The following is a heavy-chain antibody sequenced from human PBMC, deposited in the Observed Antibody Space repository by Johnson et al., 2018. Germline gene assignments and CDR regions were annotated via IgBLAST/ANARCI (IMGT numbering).Heavy chain of an antibody. Sequence: QVQLQQWGAGLLKPSETLSLTCAVYGGSFSDYYWTWIRQPPGRGLEWIGEINHLGSTNYHPSLKSRVTTSVDTSKNQFFLRLNSVTAADTAVYYCARGPQRRGRRRHPSYFDYWGQGNLVTVSS. V-gene: IGHV4-34*01. CDR3: ARGPQRRGRRRHPSYFDY. J-gene: IGHJ4*02. CDR2: INHLGST. CDR1: GGSFSDYY. D-gene: IGHD6-25*01.